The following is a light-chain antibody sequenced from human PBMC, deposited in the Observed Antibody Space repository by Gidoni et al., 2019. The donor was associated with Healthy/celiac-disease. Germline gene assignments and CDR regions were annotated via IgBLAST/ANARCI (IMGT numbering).Light chain of an antibody. CDR1: QSVSNNY. CDR3: QQYGSSYT. J-gene: IGKJ2*01. V-gene: IGKV3-20*01. Sequence: EIVLTQSPGTLSLSPGDRATLSCRAIQSVSNNYLAWYQQKPGQAPRLLIYGASNRATGIPDRFSGSGSGTDFTLTISRLEPEDFAVYFGQQYGSSYTFGQGTKLEIK. CDR2: GAS.